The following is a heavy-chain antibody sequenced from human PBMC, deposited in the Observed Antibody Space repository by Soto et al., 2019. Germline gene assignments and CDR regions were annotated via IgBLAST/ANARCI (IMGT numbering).Heavy chain of an antibody. V-gene: IGHV1-69*01. J-gene: IGHJ4*02. D-gene: IGHD3-3*01. CDR2: IIPIFGTA. CDR3: ASGAYDFWSADHHPPGY. Sequence: QVQLVQSGAEVKKPGSSVKVSCKASGGTFSSYAISWVRQAPEQGLEWMGGIIPIFGTANYAQKFQGRVTITADESTSTAYMELSSLRSEDTAVYYCASGAYDFWSADHHPPGYWGQGTLVTVSS. CDR1: GGTFSSYA.